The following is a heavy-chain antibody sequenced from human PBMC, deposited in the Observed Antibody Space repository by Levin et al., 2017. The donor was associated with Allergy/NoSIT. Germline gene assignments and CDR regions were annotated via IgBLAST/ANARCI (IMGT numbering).Heavy chain of an antibody. CDR3: ARPYSSGWYGGDWFDP. CDR1: GGSISSSSYY. D-gene: IGHD6-19*01. CDR2: IYYSGST. Sequence: PGGSLRLSCTVSGGSISSSSYYWGWIRQPPGKGLEWIGSIYYSGSTYYNPSLKSRVTISVDTSKNQFSLKLSSVTAADTAVYYCARPYSSGWYGGDWFDPWGQGTLVTVSS. V-gene: IGHV4-39*01. J-gene: IGHJ5*02.